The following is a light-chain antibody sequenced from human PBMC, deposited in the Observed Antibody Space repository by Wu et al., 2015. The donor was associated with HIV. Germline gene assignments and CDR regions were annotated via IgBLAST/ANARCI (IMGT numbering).Light chain of an antibody. CDR2: DAS. J-gene: IGKJ4*01. CDR1: QSLSSY. Sequence: VLTQSPTTLSLSPGERATLSCRASQSLSSYLAWYQQKGGQAPRLLIYDASHRASGIPARFSGSGSGTDFTLTISRLEPEDFAVYYCQLSTNWPPELTFGGGTRVXIK. CDR3: QLSTNWPPELT. V-gene: IGKV3-11*01.